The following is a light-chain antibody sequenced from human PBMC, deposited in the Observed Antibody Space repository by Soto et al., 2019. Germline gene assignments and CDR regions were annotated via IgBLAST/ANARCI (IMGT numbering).Light chain of an antibody. CDR3: MQALQSHYT. Sequence: EIVMTQSPLSLSVTPGEPASISCRSSQSLLHRNGYNYWDWYLQKPGQSPQLLIYMGSNRASGVPDRFSGSGSGTDFQLNIGRVEAEDVGIYYCMQALQSHYTFGQGTKLEI. CDR2: MGS. V-gene: IGKV2-28*01. CDR1: QSLLHRNGYNY. J-gene: IGKJ2*01.